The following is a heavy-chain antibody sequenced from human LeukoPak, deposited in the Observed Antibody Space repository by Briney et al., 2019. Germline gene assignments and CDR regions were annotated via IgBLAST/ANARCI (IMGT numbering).Heavy chain of an antibody. CDR2: IRYDGSNK. CDR3: AKLQCRGGSCPNWFDP. V-gene: IGHV3-30*02. J-gene: IGHJ5*02. Sequence: GGSLRLSCAASGFTFSSYGMHWVRQAPGKGLEWVAFIRYDGSNKYYADSVKGRFTISRDNSKNTLYLQMNSLRAEDTAVYYCAKLQCRGGSCPNWFDPWGQGTLVTASS. D-gene: IGHD2-15*01. CDR1: GFTFSSYG.